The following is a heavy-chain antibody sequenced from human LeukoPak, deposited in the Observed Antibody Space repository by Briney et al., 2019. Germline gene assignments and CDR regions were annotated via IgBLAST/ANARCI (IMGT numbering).Heavy chain of an antibody. Sequence: PSQTLSLTCSVSGGSISSGGNYWSWVRQHPGKGLEWIGYIHYSGSTYYNPSLKSRVSIPVDSSENEFSLRLSSVTAADTAVYYCAAWVPATICFYHWGQGTLVTVSS. D-gene: IGHD2-2*02. J-gene: IGHJ4*02. CDR3: AAWVPATICFYH. V-gene: IGHV4-31*03. CDR1: GGSISSGGNY. CDR2: IHYSGST.